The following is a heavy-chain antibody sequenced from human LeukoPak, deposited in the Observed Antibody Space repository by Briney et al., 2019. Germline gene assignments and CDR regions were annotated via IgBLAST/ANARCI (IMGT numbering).Heavy chain of an antibody. Sequence: GGSLRLSCAASGFTVSSYYMSWVRQAPGKGLEWVSLIYSGGSTYYADSVQGRFTISRDNSKNTLYLQMNSLRVEDTAVYYRARGGSSWYGAYYGMDVWGQGTTVIVSS. J-gene: IGHJ6*02. CDR2: IYSGGST. D-gene: IGHD6-13*01. V-gene: IGHV3-66*01. CDR3: ARGGSSWYGAYYGMDV. CDR1: GFTVSSYY.